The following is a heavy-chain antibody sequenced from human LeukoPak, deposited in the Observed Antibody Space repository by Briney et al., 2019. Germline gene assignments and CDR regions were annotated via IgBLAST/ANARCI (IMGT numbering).Heavy chain of an antibody. CDR3: ARDRITMVRGVPGRANWFDP. Sequence: GGSLRLSCAASGFTFSSYSMNWVRQAPGKGLEWVSSISSSSSYIYYADSVKGRFTISRDNAKNSLYLQMNSLRAEDTAVYYCARDRITMVRGVPGRANWFDPWGQGTLVTVSS. CDR1: GFTFSSYS. V-gene: IGHV3-21*01. D-gene: IGHD3-10*01. CDR2: ISSSSSYI. J-gene: IGHJ5*02.